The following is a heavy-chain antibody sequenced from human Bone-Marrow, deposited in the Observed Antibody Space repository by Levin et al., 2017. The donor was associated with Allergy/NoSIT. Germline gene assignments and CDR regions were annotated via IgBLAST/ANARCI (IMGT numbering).Heavy chain of an antibody. V-gene: IGHV1-8*01. Sequence: ASVKVSCKASGYTFSNSDINWVRQASGQGLEWLGWMNFNSGNTGSAQKFQGRVTLTRDTSINTAYLELSSLMSDDTAVYFCAGVEGASWFGPWGQGTLVTVSS. J-gene: IGHJ5*02. CDR2: MNFNSGNT. CDR1: GYTFSNSD. CDR3: AGVEGASWFGP. D-gene: IGHD3-16*01.